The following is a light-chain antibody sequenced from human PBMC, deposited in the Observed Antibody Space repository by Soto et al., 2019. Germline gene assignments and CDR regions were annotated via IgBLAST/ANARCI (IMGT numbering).Light chain of an antibody. CDR3: QQSYSTPYT. V-gene: IGKV1-39*01. CDR1: QSISSD. Sequence: DIQMTQSPSSLSASVGDRVTITCRASQSISSDLNWYQQKPGKAPKLLIYAASSLQSGVPSRFSGSGSGTDFTLTISSLQPEDFATYYCQQSYSTPYTFGHGPKLEIK. J-gene: IGKJ2*01. CDR2: AAS.